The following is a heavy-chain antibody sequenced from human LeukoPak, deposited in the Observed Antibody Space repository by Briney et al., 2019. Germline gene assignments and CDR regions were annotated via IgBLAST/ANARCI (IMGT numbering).Heavy chain of an antibody. CDR1: GFTFSSYW. Sequence: GGSLRLSCAASGFTFSSYWMSWVRQAPGKGLEWVANIKQGGSEKYYVDSVKGRFTISRDNAKNSLYLQMNSLRAEDTAVYYCARAHSTSWPYCYYYYMDVWGKGTTVTVSS. CDR2: IKQGGSEK. CDR3: ARAHSTSWPYCYYYYMDV. V-gene: IGHV3-7*01. D-gene: IGHD2-2*01. J-gene: IGHJ6*03.